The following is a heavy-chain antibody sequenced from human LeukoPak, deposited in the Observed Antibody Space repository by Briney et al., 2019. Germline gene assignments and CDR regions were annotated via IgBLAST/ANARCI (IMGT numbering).Heavy chain of an antibody. V-gene: IGHV3-23*01. CDR2: ISISGGKT. Sequence: GGSLRLSCAASGFTFSSYAMSWVRQAPGKGLEWVSGISISGGKTYYADSVKGRFTISRDNSKNTLYLQMNGLRAEDTAVYYCAKRGNSWDLFDYWGQGTLVTVSS. CDR1: GFTFSSYA. J-gene: IGHJ4*02. D-gene: IGHD6-13*01. CDR3: AKRGNSWDLFDY.